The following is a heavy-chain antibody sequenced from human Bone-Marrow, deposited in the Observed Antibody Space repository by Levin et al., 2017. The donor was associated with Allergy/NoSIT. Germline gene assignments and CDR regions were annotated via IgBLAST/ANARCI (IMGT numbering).Heavy chain of an antibody. D-gene: IGHD5-18*01. V-gene: IGHV3-49*03. J-gene: IGHJ5*02. CDR1: GFTVGDYA. CDR3: SRDLNTAMVGSGVDWFDP. CDR2: IRSNAYGGTT. Sequence: SCTASGFTVGDYAFSWFRQAPGKGLEWVGFIRSNAYGGTTEYAASVKGRFTISRDDSKSIAYLYMNSLKTEDTAVYYCSRDLNTAMVGSGVDWFDPWGQGTLVTVSS.